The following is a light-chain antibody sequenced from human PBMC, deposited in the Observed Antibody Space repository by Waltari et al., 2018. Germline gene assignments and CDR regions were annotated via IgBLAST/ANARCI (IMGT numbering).Light chain of an antibody. J-gene: IGKJ4*01. CDR1: QDIRNY. CDR3: QQYDNLPERLT. CDR2: DAS. Sequence: DIQMTQSPSSLSASVGDRVIITCQASQDIRNYLNWYQQKLGKAPKLLIHDASNLETGVPSRFSVSGSGTHFTFTISNLQPEDIATYYCQQYDNLPERLTFGGGTKVEIK. V-gene: IGKV1-33*01.